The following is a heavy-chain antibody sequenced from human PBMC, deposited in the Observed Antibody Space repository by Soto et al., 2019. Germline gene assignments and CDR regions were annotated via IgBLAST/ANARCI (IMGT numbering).Heavy chain of an antibody. Sequence: ASVKVSCKASGYTFTSYYMHWVRQAPGQGLEWMGIINPSGGSTSYAQKFQGRVTMTRDTSTSTVYVELSSLRSEDTAVYYCARDRAWRCSITSCYTSLYYYYGMDVWGQGTTVTVSS. D-gene: IGHD2-2*02. CDR2: INPSGGST. CDR3: ARDRAWRCSITSCYTSLYYYYGMDV. CDR1: GYTFTSYY. J-gene: IGHJ6*02. V-gene: IGHV1-46*01.